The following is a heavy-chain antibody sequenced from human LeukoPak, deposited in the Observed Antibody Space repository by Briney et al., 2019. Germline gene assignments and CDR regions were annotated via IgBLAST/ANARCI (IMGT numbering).Heavy chain of an antibody. CDR2: IRSKANSYAT. J-gene: IGHJ4*02. D-gene: IGHD4-23*01. CDR1: GFTFSGSA. V-gene: IGHV3-73*01. CDR3: TRRVWDYGGNFDY. Sequence: TGGSLRLSCAASGFTFSGSAMHWVRQASGKGLEWVGRIRSKANSYATAYAASVKGRFTISRDDSKNTAYLQMNSLKTEDTAVYYCTRRVWDYGGNFDYWGQGTLVTVSS.